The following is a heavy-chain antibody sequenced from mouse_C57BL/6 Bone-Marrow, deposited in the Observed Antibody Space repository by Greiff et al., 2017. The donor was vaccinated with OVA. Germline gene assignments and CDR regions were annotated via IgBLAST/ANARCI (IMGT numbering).Heavy chain of an antibody. V-gene: IGHV1-69*01. J-gene: IGHJ1*03. D-gene: IGHD1-1*01. CDR1: GYTFTSYW. Sequence: QVQLKQPGAELVMPGASVKLSCKASGYTFTSYWMHWVKQRPGQGLEWIGEIDPSDSYTNYNQKFKGKSTLTVDKSSSTAYMQLSSLTSEDSAVYYCARSYYGSSPYWYFDVWGTGTTVTVSS. CDR3: ARSYYGSSPYWYFDV. CDR2: IDPSDSYT.